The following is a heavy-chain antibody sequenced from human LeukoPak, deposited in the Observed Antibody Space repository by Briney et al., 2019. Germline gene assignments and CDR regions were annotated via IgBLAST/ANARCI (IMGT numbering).Heavy chain of an antibody. CDR2: ISSSSSTI. CDR1: GFTFSSYS. D-gene: IGHD1-26*01. J-gene: IGHJ6*03. Sequence: GSLRLSCAASGFTFSSYSMNWVRQAPGKGLEWVSYISSSSSTIYYADSVKGRFTISRDNAKNSLYLQMNSLRAEDTAVYYCASASGSYYYYYYYYMDVWGKGTTVTVSS. CDR3: ASASGSYYYYYYYYMDV. V-gene: IGHV3-48*01.